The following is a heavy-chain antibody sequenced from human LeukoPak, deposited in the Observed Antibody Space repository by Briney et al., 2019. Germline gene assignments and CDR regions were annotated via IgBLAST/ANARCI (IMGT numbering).Heavy chain of an antibody. Sequence: GGSLRLSCAASGFTFSSYGMHWVRQAPGKGLEWVAFIRYDGSNKYYADSVKGRFTISRDNSKNTLYLQMDSLRAEDTAVYYCAKDWGNYEYWFDYWGQGTLVTVSS. CDR3: AKDWGNYEYWFDY. J-gene: IGHJ4*02. D-gene: IGHD4-11*01. CDR1: GFTFSSYG. CDR2: IRYDGSNK. V-gene: IGHV3-30*02.